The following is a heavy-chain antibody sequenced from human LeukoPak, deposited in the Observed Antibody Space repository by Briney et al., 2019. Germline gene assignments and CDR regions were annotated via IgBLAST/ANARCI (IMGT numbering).Heavy chain of an antibody. CDR1: GYTFTSYG. CDR2: ISTYNGHT. V-gene: IGHV1-18*01. CDR3: ARVDSSGWYQDY. Sequence: ASVKVSCKASGYTFTSYGISWVRQAPGQGLEWMGWISTYNGHTNYARKVQGRVTMTTDTSTSTAYMELRSLRSEDTAVYYCARVDSSGWYQDYWGQGTLVTVSS. J-gene: IGHJ4*02. D-gene: IGHD6-19*01.